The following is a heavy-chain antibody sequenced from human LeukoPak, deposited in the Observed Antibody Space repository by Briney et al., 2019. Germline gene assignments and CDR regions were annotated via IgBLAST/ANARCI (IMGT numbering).Heavy chain of an antibody. J-gene: IGHJ6*03. V-gene: IGHV3-21*01. CDR3: ARAYSETYGLGYYYMDV. CDR1: GFTLSSYS. Sequence: PGGSLRLSCAASGFTLSSYSMNWVRQAPGKGLEWVSSISSSSSYIYYADSVKGRFTFSRDNAKNSLYLQMSSLRVEDTAVYYCARAYSETYGLGYYYMDVWGKGTTVTISS. D-gene: IGHD1-26*01. CDR2: ISSSSSYI.